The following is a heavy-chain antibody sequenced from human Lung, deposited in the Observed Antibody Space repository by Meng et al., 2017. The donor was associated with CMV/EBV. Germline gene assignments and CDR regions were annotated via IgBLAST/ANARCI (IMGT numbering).Heavy chain of an antibody. CDR1: GYTFSGYY. CDR2: INPNSGDT. Sequence: ASVNVSCKALGYTFSGYYIHWVRQAPGQGLEWTGWINPNSGDTYFTQKFQDSVTVTRDTSISTVYMELRRLRSDDTAMYYCARSRVGGRGGVFDYWGQGTMVTVSS. V-gene: IGHV1-2*02. D-gene: IGHD1-26*01. CDR3: ARSRVGGRGGVFDY. J-gene: IGHJ4*02.